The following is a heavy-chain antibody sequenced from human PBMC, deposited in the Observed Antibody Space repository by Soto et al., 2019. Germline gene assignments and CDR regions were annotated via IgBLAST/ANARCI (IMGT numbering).Heavy chain of an antibody. Sequence: GGSLRLSCAASGFIFTSYAMHWVRQAPGKGLEWVAVISDDGSNKYYVDSVKGRFTISRDSSKSMLYLQMNSLRPEDTAVYYCHRHSGMDVWGQGTTVTVSS. CDR2: ISDDGSNK. J-gene: IGHJ6*02. CDR3: HRHSGMDV. CDR1: GFIFTSYA. V-gene: IGHV3-30*03.